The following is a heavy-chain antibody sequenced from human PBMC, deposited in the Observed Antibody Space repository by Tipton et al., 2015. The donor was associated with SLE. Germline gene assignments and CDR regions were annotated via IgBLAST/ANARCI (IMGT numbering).Heavy chain of an antibody. CDR3: ARVSGGIAYMDV. J-gene: IGHJ6*03. V-gene: IGHV4-39*07. Sequence: GLVKPSETLSLICTVSGDSISANSYHWGWVRQPPGKGLEWIGNVYYSGSTYYSASLRSRVTISIDSSKSQLSLKLSSVTAADTAVYYCARVSGGIAYMDVWGKGTTVTFSS. CDR1: GDSISANSYH. D-gene: IGHD6-13*01. CDR2: VYYSGST.